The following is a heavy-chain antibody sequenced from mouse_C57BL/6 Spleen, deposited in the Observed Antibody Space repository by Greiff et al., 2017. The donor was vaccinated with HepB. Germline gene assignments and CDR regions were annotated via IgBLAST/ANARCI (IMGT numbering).Heavy chain of an antibody. CDR3: AREDYDYHYAMDY. CDR1: GFTFSDYY. CDR2: ISNGGGST. J-gene: IGHJ4*01. V-gene: IGHV5-12*01. D-gene: IGHD2-4*01. Sequence: EVQGVESGGGLVQPGGSLKLSCAASGFTFSDYYMYWVRQTPEKRLEWVAYISNGGGSTYYPDTVKGRFTISRDNAKNTLYLQMSRLKYEATAMYYCAREDYDYHYAMDYWGQGTSVTVSS.